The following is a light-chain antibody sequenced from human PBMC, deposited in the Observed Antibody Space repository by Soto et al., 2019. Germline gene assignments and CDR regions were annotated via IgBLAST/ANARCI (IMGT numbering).Light chain of an antibody. CDR2: GAS. J-gene: IGKJ2*01. CDR1: QIVRTNY. Sequence: EIVLTQSPGTLSLSPGERATLSCRTSQIVRTNYLAWYQQKPGQAPRLLIYGASNRATGIPDRFSGSGSGTDFTLTINRLEPEDFAVYYCQQYGSSETFGQGTKLEIK. V-gene: IGKV3-20*01. CDR3: QQYGSSET.